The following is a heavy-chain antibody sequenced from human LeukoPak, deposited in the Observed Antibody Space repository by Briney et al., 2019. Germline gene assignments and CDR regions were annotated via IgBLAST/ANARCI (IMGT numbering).Heavy chain of an antibody. D-gene: IGHD2-15*01. V-gene: IGHV3-21*01. CDR2: ISSSSSYI. Sequence: PGGSLRLSCAASGFTFSSYSMNWVRQAPGKGLEWVSSISSSSSYIYYADSVKGRFTISRDNAKNSLYLQMNSLRAEDTAVYYCARDGVSLGAAALNYWGQGTLVTVSS. CDR3: ARDGVSLGAAALNY. CDR1: GFTFSSYS. J-gene: IGHJ4*02.